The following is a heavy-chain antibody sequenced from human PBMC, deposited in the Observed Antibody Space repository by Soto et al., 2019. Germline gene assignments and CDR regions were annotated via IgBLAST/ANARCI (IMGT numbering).Heavy chain of an antibody. D-gene: IGHD6-13*01. J-gene: IGHJ4*02. Sequence: SETLSLTCTVSGGSISSYYWSWIRQPPGKGLEWIGYIYYSGSTNYNPSLKSRVTISVDTSKNQFSLKLSSVTAADTAVYYCARHAAKYGSSWDFDYWGQGTLVTVSS. CDR3: ARHAAKYGSSWDFDY. CDR1: GGSISSYY. CDR2: IYYSGST. V-gene: IGHV4-59*08.